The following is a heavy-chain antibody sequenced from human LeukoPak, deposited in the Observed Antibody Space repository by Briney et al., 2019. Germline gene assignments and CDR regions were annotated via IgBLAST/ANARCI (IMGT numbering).Heavy chain of an antibody. CDR2: IKQDGSEK. V-gene: IGHV3-7*03. D-gene: IGHD2-2*01. CDR3: AREHPAAYFDY. J-gene: IGHJ4*02. Sequence: GGSLGLSCAASGFTFSSYRMSWVRQAPGKGLEWVANIKQDGSEKYYVDSVKGRFTISRDNAKNSLYLQMNSLRAEDTAVYYCAREHPAAYFDYWGQGTLVTVSS. CDR1: GFTFSSYR.